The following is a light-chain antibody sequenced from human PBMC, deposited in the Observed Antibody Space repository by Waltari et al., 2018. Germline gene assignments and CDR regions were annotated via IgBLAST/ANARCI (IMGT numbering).Light chain of an antibody. CDR1: QNIRTR. Sequence: DVQMTQSPSSLSASIADRVTITCRASQNIRTRLIWYQQKPGRAPKVLICEVSNLQSGVPSRFSGTGSGTDFTLTISSPQPEDSATYYCQQSSHIPYTFGQGTKLEIK. V-gene: IGKV1-39*01. J-gene: IGKJ2*01. CDR2: EVS. CDR3: QQSSHIPYT.